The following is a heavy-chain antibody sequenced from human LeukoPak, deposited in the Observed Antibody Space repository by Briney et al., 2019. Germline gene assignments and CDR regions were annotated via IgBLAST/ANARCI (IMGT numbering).Heavy chain of an antibody. D-gene: IGHD1-26*01. V-gene: IGHV3-48*01. Sequence: GGSLRLSCAASGFSFSDYLMDWVRQAPGKGLEWLSYISGSGTTIFYADSVKGRFTISRDNAKNSLFLQMNSLRVEDTAVYYCARTVDGATGSDYWGQGTLVTVSS. J-gene: IGHJ4*02. CDR3: ARTVDGATGSDY. CDR1: GFSFSDYL. CDR2: ISGSGTTI.